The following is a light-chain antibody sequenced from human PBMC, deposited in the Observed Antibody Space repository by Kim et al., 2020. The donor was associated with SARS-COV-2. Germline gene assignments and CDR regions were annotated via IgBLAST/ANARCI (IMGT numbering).Light chain of an antibody. V-gene: IGLV3-1*01. CDR3: QAWDSSTVI. J-gene: IGLJ2*01. CDR2: RDG. CDR1: KLGSKN. Sequence: SYELTQPLSVSVSPGQTASITCAGNKLGSKNVCWYQQKAGQSPALVIYRDGKRSSGIPARFSGSTSGNTATLTIRRAQAMDEADYYCQAWDSSTVIFGGG.